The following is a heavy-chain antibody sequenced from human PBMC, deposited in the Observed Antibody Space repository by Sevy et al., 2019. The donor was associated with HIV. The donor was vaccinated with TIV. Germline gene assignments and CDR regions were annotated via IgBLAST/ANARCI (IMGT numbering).Heavy chain of an antibody. CDR1: GFPFDDYG. CDR3: ARGDSSDYYYYMDV. V-gene: IGHV3-20*04. Sequence: GGSLRLSCAASGFPFDDYGMSWARQAPGKGLEWVSGITWNGASTGYADSVKGRLTISRDNAKNALYLQMNSLRAEDTALYYCARGDSSDYYYYMDVWGKGTTVTVSS. D-gene: IGHD2-21*01. J-gene: IGHJ6*03. CDR2: ITWNGAST.